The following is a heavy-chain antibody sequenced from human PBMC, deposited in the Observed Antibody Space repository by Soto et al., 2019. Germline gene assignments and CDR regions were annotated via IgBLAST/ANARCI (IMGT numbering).Heavy chain of an antibody. CDR3: AKHLIGGRLQSPFDL. CDR1: GFTFSSYA. Sequence: AGGSLRLSCAASGFTFSSYALHWVRQAPGKGLEWVAVISGDGSDKYYADSVKGRFTISRDRSMSSLYLQMNNLRAEDTAVYYCAKHLIGGRLQSPFDLWGQGTQVTVSS. V-gene: IGHV3-30-3*02. J-gene: IGHJ4*02. D-gene: IGHD3-22*01. CDR2: ISGDGSDK.